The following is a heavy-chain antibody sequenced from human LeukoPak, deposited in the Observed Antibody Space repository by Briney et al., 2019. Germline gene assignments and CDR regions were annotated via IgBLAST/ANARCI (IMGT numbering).Heavy chain of an antibody. CDR1: GGTFSSYA. Sequence: SVKVSCKASGGTFSSYAISWVRQAPGQGLEWMGGIIPIFGTANYAQKFQGRVTITADESTSTAYMELSSLRSEDTAAYYCASDVGDTALFGYWGQGTLVTVSS. CDR2: IIPIFGTA. CDR3: ASDVGDTALFGY. V-gene: IGHV1-69*13. J-gene: IGHJ4*02. D-gene: IGHD5-18*01.